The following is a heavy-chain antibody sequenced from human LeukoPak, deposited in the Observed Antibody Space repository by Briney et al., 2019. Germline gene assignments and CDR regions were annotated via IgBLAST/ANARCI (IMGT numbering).Heavy chain of an antibody. CDR3: AREPTIFGVAQYYFDY. Sequence: ASVKVSCKASGYTFTGDYMHWVRQAPGQGLEWMGWISAYNGNTNYAQKLQGRVTMTTDTSTSTAYMELRSLRSDDTAVYYCAREPTIFGVAQYYFDYWGQGTLVTVSS. CDR1: GYTFTGDY. D-gene: IGHD3-3*01. V-gene: IGHV1-18*04. CDR2: ISAYNGNT. J-gene: IGHJ4*02.